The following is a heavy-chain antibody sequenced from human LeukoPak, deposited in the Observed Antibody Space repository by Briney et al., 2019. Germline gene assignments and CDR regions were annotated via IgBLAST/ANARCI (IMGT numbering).Heavy chain of an antibody. J-gene: IGHJ6*02. CDR1: GYXYTNYY. CDR3: ASPPPGCSSTSCPKGYYYYGMDV. CDR2: INPNSGGT. V-gene: IGHV1-2*02. Sequence: ASVKVSCKASGYXYTNYYIHWVRQAPGQGLEWMGWINPNSGGTNYAQKFQGRVTMTRDTSISTAYMELSRLRSDDTAVYYCASPPPGCSSTSCPKGYYYYGMDVWGQGTTVTVSS. D-gene: IGHD2-2*01.